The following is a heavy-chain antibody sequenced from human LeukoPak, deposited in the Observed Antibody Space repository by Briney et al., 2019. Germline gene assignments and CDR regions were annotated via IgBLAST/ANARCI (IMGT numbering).Heavy chain of an antibody. CDR1: GYSFTTYD. D-gene: IGHD6-13*01. CDR2: MNPNSGNT. V-gene: IGHV1-8*01. J-gene: IGHJ4*02. Sequence: ASVKVSCEASGYSFTTYDINWVRQAAGQGLEWMGWMNPNSGNTGNAQKFQGRVTMTRNTSISTAYMELTSLTSEDMAVYFCARIAAPGNRRLNFWGQGTLVTVSS. CDR3: ARIAAPGNRRLNF.